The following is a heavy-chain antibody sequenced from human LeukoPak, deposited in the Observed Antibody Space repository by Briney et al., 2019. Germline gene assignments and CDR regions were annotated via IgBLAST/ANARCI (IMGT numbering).Heavy chain of an antibody. J-gene: IGHJ4*02. CDR1: GYTFTSYY. D-gene: IGHD2-15*01. CDR3: ASYCSGGSCYPY. V-gene: IGHV1-46*01. CDR2: INPSGGST. Sequence: ASVKASCKASGYTFTSYYMHWVRQAPGQGLEWMGIINPSGGSTSYAQKFQGRVTMTRDTSTSTVYMELSSLRSEDTAVYYCASYCSGGSCYPYWGQGTLVTVSS.